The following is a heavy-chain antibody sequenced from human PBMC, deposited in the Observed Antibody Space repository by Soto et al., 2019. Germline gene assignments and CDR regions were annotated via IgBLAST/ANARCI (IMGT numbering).Heavy chain of an antibody. V-gene: IGHV1-2*02. Sequence: QVQLVQSGAEVKKPGASVKVSCKASGYTFTGYYMHWVRQAPGQGLEWMGWINPNSGGTKYAQKFQGRVTMTRDASIRKAHMEVSRLRSDDTAVYYCARQTSSGYYDGWFDPWGQGTLVTVSS. J-gene: IGHJ5*02. CDR2: INPNSGGT. CDR3: ARQTSSGYYDGWFDP. CDR1: GYTFTGYY. D-gene: IGHD3-22*01.